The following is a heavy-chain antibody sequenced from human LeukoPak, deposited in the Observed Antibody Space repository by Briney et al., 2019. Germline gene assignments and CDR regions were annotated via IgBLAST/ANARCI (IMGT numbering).Heavy chain of an antibody. D-gene: IGHD6-19*01. Sequence: TSETLSLTCTVSGGSISIYYWNWIRQPAGKGLEWIGRIYTNENTFFNPSLKSRVTMSVDTSKNQFSLQLTSVTAADAAVYYCARSSDSSGYYGGGIIDYWGQGTLVTVSS. J-gene: IGHJ4*02. CDR2: IYTNENT. CDR3: ARSSDSSGYYGGGIIDY. CDR1: GGSISIYY. V-gene: IGHV4-4*07.